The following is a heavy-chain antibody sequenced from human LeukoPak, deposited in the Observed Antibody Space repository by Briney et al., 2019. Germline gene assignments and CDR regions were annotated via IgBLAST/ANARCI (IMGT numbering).Heavy chain of an antibody. Sequence: PSETLSLTCTVSGSSISSAYYWGWIRQPPGKGLEWIANIYHSGNTYYNPPLKSRVTISVDTSKNQFSLKLSSVTAEDTAVYYCATLLWGAPVADYWGQGTLVTVSS. J-gene: IGHJ4*02. CDR2: IYHSGNT. D-gene: IGHD3-10*01. CDR3: ATLLWGAPVADY. CDR1: GSSISSAYY. V-gene: IGHV4-38-2*02.